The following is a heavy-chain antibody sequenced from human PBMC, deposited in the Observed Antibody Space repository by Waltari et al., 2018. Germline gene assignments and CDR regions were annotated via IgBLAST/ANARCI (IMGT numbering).Heavy chain of an antibody. D-gene: IGHD3-10*02. Sequence: QVQLVQSGAEVKKPGASVKVSCKASGYPFTGYYMPWGRPAPGQGLEWMGWINPNSGGTNYAQKFQGRVTMTRDTSISTAYMELSRLRSDDTAVYYCARVVGSMLGGSVSAFDIWGQGTMVTVSS. CDR3: ARVVGSMLGGSVSAFDI. J-gene: IGHJ3*02. CDR2: INPNSGGT. CDR1: GYPFTGYY. V-gene: IGHV1-2*02.